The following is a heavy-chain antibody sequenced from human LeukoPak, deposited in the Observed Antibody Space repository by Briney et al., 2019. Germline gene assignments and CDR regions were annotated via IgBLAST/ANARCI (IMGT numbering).Heavy chain of an antibody. V-gene: IGHV5-51*01. D-gene: IGHD3-9*01. CDR1: GYSFTSYW. CDR2: IYPGDSDT. CDR3: ARAPYDILTGSTSGHYCYYMDV. J-gene: IGHJ6*03. Sequence: GESLKISCKGSGYSFTSYWIGWVRQMPGKGLEWMGIIYPGDSDTRYSPSFQGQVTISADKSISTAYLQWSSLKASDTAMYYCARAPYDILTGSTSGHYCYYMDVWGKGTTVTVSS.